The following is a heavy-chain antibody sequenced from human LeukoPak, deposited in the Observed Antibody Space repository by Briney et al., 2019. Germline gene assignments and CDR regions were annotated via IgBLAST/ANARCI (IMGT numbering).Heavy chain of an antibody. V-gene: IGHV3-74*01. J-gene: IGHJ4*02. D-gene: IGHD6-19*01. CDR1: GFTFSSYW. Sequence: PGGSLRLSCAASGFTFSSYWVHWVRQAPGKGLVWVSRINSDGSSTSYADSVKGRFTISRDKAKNTLYLQMNSLRAEDTAVYYCARAGSSGWYGDYWGQGTLVTVSS. CDR2: INSDGSST. CDR3: ARAGSSGWYGDY.